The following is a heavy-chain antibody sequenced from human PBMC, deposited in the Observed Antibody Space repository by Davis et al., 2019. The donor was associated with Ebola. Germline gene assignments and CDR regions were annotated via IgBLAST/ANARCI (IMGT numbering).Heavy chain of an antibody. J-gene: IGHJ4*02. CDR2: TYNSGST. D-gene: IGHD5-24*01. V-gene: IGHV4-31*03. CDR3: SRGRRNGYRPPRFDY. CDR1: GGSISSGGDY. Sequence: PSETLSLTCTVSGGSISSGGDYWSWICQPPGKGLEWIGYTYNSGSTYYNPSLKSRVTISGDTSNNQFSLKLNSVTAADTAVYYCSRGRRNGYRPPRFDYWGQGTLVTVSS.